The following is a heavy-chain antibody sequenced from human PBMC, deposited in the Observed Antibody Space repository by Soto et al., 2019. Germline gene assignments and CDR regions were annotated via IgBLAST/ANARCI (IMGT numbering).Heavy chain of an antibody. V-gene: IGHV1-69*04. CDR3: ARDKNYGSGIDWFDP. D-gene: IGHD3-10*01. J-gene: IGHJ5*02. CDR2: IIPILGIA. Sequence: ASVKVSCKASGGTFSSYTISWVRQAPGQGLEWMGRIIPILGIANYAQKFQGRVTITADKSTSTAYMELSSLRSEDTAVYYCARDKNYGSGIDWFDPWGQGTLVTSPQ. CDR1: GGTFSSYT.